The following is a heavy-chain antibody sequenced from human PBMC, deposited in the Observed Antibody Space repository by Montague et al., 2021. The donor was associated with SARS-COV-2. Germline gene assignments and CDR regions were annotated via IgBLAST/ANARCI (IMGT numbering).Heavy chain of an antibody. CDR3: ARDFGESRDH. CDR1: GFAVTSNY. Sequence: SLRLSCAASGFAVTSNYMSWVRQAPGKGLEWVSLIYSSGRTSYADSGKGRFTMSRDNSKNTLYLQMNRLKAEDTAGYYCARDFGESRDHWGQGTLVTVSS. J-gene: IGHJ4*02. V-gene: IGHV3-53*01. D-gene: IGHD3-10*01. CDR2: IYSSGRT.